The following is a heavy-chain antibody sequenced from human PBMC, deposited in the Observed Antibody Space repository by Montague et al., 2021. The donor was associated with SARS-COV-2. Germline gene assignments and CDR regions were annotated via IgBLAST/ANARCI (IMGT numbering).Heavy chain of an antibody. CDR3: ARDRDTRHTTPIDY. J-gene: IGHJ4*02. D-gene: IGHD2-15*01. V-gene: IGHV3-30*04. Sequence: SLRLSCAASGFSFSEYAMHWVRQAPGKGLEWVALISYDGSNKYYAVSVKGRFTISRDNSKNTLFLQMSSLRAEETAVYFCARDRDTRHTTPIDYWGQGTLVTVSS. CDR2: ISYDGSNK. CDR1: GFSFSEYA.